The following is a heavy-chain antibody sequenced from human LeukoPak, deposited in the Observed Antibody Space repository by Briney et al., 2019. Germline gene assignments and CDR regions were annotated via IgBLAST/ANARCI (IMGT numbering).Heavy chain of an antibody. CDR2: INPNSGDT. Sequence: ASVKVSCKTSGYTFTGYYMHWVRQAPGQGLDWMGWINPNSGDTKYAQKFQGRVTMTRDTSISTAYTQLTSLRSDDTAIYYCARERDRSGSYFDYWGQGTLVTVSS. CDR3: ARERDRSGSYFDY. J-gene: IGHJ4*02. V-gene: IGHV1-2*02. D-gene: IGHD1-26*01. CDR1: GYTFTGYY.